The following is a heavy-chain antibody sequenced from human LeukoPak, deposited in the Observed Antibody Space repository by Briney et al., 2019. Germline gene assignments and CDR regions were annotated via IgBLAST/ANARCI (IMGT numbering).Heavy chain of an antibody. CDR1: GDSLSSSY. D-gene: IGHD3-10*01. CDR3: ARDRPDTYYYGSGSHKFYYYYYYMDV. Sequence: SETLSLTCTVSGDSLSSSYWSWIRQPAGKGLEWIGRIYTSGSTNYNPSLKSRVTMSVDTSKNQFSLKLSSVTAADTAVYYCARDRPDTYYYGSGSHKFYYYYYYMDVWGKGTTVTISS. V-gene: IGHV4-4*07. J-gene: IGHJ6*03. CDR2: IYTSGST.